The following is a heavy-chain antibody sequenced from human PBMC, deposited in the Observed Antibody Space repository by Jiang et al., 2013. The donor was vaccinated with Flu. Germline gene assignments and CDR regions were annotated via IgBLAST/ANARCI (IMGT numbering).Heavy chain of an antibody. CDR3: AKDHAPWVNDGMDV. V-gene: IGHV3-23*01. Sequence: SGSGGSTYYADSVKGRFTXSRDNSKNTLYLQMNSLRAEDTAVYYCAKDHAPWVNDGMDVWGQGTTVTVSS. CDR2: SGSGGST. J-gene: IGHJ6*02. D-gene: IGHD2-8*01.